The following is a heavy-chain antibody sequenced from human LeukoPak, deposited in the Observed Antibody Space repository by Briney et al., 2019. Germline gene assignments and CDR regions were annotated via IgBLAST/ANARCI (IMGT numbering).Heavy chain of an antibody. CDR1: GYIFTSYG. V-gene: IGHV1-18*01. CDR3: ARDGKLGDAFAI. D-gene: IGHD7-27*01. Sequence: GASVKVSCKASGYIFTSYGISWVRQAPGQGLEWMGWISGYNGNTNYAQKVQCRVTMTKDTATRTAYMELRSLRSDARAVYYCARDGKLGDAFAIWGQGTMVTVPS. J-gene: IGHJ3*02. CDR2: ISGYNGNT.